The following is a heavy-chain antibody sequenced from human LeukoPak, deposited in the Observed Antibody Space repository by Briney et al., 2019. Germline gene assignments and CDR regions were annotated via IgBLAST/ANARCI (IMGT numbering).Heavy chain of an antibody. J-gene: IGHJ3*02. CDR3: ARDAPYGDYVAFDI. Sequence: SETLSLTCTVSGGSISSYYWSWIRQPPGKGLEWIGYIYYSGSTNYNPSLESRVTISVDTSKNQFSLKLSSVTAADTAVYYCARDAPYGDYVAFDIWGQGTMVTVSS. CDR1: GGSISSYY. CDR2: IYYSGST. V-gene: IGHV4-59*01. D-gene: IGHD4-17*01.